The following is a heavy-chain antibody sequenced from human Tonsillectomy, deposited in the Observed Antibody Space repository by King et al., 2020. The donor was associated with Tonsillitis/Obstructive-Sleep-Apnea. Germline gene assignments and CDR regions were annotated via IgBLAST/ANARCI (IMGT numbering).Heavy chain of an antibody. D-gene: IGHD3-16*01. CDR2: IKSDGRST. V-gene: IGHV3-74*01. J-gene: IGHJ3*02. CDR1: GFTFSSYW. CDR3: ARVRGGGPDVFDI. Sequence: VQLVESGGGLVQPGGSLRLSCAGSGFTFSSYWMHWVRQAPGKGLVWVSRIKSDGRSTSYADSVKGRFTISTDNAKNTLYLQMNSLRAEDMALYYCARVRGGGPDVFDIWGQGTMVTVSS.